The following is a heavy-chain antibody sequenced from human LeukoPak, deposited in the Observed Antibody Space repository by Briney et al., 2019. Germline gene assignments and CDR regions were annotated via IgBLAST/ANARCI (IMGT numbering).Heavy chain of an antibody. J-gene: IGHJ5*02. D-gene: IGHD3-9*01. Sequence: SETLSLICTVSGDSVSTYPYYWAWIRQSPGKGLEWIGNVFSRGTTYYNPSLKSRVTVSMDTPKNQFSLILNSVTAADTALYFCARLPTGYPNWFDPWGQGTLVTVSS. CDR1: GDSVSTYPYY. V-gene: IGHV4-39*01. CDR3: ARLPTGYPNWFDP. CDR2: VFSRGTT.